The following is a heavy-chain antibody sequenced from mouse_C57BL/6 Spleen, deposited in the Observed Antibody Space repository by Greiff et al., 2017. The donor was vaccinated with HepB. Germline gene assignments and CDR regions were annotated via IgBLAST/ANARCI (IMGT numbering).Heavy chain of an antibody. V-gene: IGHV1-50*01. CDR2: IDPSDSYT. J-gene: IGHJ2*01. D-gene: IGHD1-1*02. Sequence: QVQLQQPGAELVKPGASVKLSCKASGYTFTSYWMQWVKQRPGQGLEWIGEIDPSDSYTNYNQKFKGKATLTVDTSSSTAYMQLSSLTSEDSAVYYCARSGGGPWGYWGQGTTLTVSS. CDR3: ARSGGGPWGY. CDR1: GYTFTSYW.